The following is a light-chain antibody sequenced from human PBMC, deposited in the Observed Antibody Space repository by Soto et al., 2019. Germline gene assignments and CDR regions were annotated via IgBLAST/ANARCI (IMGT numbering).Light chain of an antibody. Sequence: QSVLTQPPSVSGAPGQRVTVSCTGSSSNIGAGYDVHWYQKLPGTAPKLLIYANSDRPSGVPDRFSGSKSGTSASPAITGLQAEDEADYYCQSYDSSLSGYVFGTGTKVTVL. CDR3: QSYDSSLSGYV. J-gene: IGLJ1*01. CDR1: SSNIGAGYD. CDR2: ANS. V-gene: IGLV1-40*01.